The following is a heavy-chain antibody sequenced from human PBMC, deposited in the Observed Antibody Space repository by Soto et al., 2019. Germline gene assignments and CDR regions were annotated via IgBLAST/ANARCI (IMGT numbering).Heavy chain of an antibody. J-gene: IGHJ5*02. CDR2: IYYSGST. CDR1: GGSISSGGYY. V-gene: IGHV4-31*03. Sequence: PSETLSLTCTVSGGSISSGGYYWSWIRQHPGKGLEWIGYIYYSGSTYYNPSLKSRVTISVDTSKNQFSLKLSSVTAADTAVYYCARGEVAATASPRATGSTPGLARGVHNWFDPWGQGTLVTVSS. CDR3: ARGEVAATASPRATGSTPGLARGVHNWFDP. D-gene: IGHD6-13*01.